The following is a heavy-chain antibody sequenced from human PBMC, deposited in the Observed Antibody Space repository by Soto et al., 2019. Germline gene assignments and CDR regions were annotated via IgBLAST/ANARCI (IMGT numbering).Heavy chain of an antibody. CDR2: INDDGVTT. V-gene: IGHV3-23*01. CDR3: AKDPTRNPVSYYYGVDA. Sequence: GGSLRLSCAASGFTFSDYVMNWVRQAPGKGLEWVSSINDDGVTTYYADSVKGRFTISRDNSKKILYLQMNSLRADDTAVYFCAKDPTRNPVSYYYGVDAWGQRAPVTVSS. CDR1: GFTFSDYV. J-gene: IGHJ6*02.